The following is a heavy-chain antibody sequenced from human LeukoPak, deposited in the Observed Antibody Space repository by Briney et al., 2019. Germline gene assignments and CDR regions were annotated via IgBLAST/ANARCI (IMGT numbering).Heavy chain of an antibody. J-gene: IGHJ4*02. CDR3: ATYCSSTSCRGEDY. CDR2: ISGSGGST. CDR1: GFTFSSYA. D-gene: IGHD2-2*01. Sequence: GGSLRLSCAASGFTFSSYAMSWDRQAPGKGLEWVSAISGSGGSTYYADSVKGRFTISRDNSKNTLYLQMNSLRAEDTAVYYCATYCSSTSCRGEDYWGQGTLVTVSS. V-gene: IGHV3-23*01.